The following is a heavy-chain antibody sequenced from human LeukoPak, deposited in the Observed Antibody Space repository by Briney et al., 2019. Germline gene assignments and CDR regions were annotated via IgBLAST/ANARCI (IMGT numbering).Heavy chain of an antibody. CDR1: LFTFISYA. J-gene: IGHJ4*02. V-gene: IGHV3-23*01. CDR2: ISGSGGRT. Sequence: PGGALRVSRAASLFTFISYAMSWVRQAPGKGGEWVSAISGSGGRTYYADSVKGWFTISKDNSKNTLYLQMNSLRAEDTAVYYCANSDSSGYAIDYWGRGPLVTVSS. D-gene: IGHD3-22*01. CDR3: ANSDSSGYAIDY.